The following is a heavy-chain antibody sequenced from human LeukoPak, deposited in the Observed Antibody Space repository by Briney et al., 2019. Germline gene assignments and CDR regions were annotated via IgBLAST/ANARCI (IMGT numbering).Heavy chain of an antibody. CDR2: IIPIFGTA. CDR1: VGTFSSYA. V-gene: IGHV1-69*06. CDR3: ARGGYDYVGDY. D-gene: IGHD3-16*01. J-gene: IGHJ4*02. Sequence: SVNVSCKASVGTFSSYAISWVRQAPGQGLEWMGRIIPIFGTANYAQKFQGRVTITADKSTSTAYMELSSLRSEDTAVYYCARGGYDYVGDYWGQGTLVTVSS.